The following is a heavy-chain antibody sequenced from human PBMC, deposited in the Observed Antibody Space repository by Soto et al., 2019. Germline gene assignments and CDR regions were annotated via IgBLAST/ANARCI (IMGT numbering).Heavy chain of an antibody. V-gene: IGHV3-9*01. D-gene: IGHD3-10*01. CDR3: AKDYYYGSGSYYNRGDAFDI. J-gene: IGHJ3*02. CDR1: GFNFDDYA. Sequence: GGSLRLSCAASGFNFDDYAMHWVRQAPGKGLEWVSGISWNSGSIGYADSVKGRFTISRDNAKNSLYLQMNSLRAEDTALYYCAKDYYYGSGSYYNRGDAFDIWGQGTMVTVSS. CDR2: ISWNSGSI.